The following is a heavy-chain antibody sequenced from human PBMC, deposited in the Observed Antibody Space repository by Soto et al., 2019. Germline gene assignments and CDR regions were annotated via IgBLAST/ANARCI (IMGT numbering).Heavy chain of an antibody. J-gene: IGHJ1*01. V-gene: IGHV4-34*01. CDR2: INHSGST. D-gene: IGHD2-2*01. CDR3: ARGKDRSSTSRGYFQH. Sequence: QVQLQQWGAGLLKPSETLSLTCAVYGGSFSGYYWSWIRQPPGKGLEWIGEINHSGSTNYNPSLKSRVTISVDTSKNQFSLKLSSVTAADTAVYYCARGKDRSSTSRGYFQHWGQGTLVTVSS. CDR1: GGSFSGYY.